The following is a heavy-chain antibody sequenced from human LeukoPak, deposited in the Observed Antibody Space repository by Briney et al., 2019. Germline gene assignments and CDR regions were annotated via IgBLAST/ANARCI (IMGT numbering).Heavy chain of an antibody. J-gene: IGHJ4*02. D-gene: IGHD3-10*01. V-gene: IGHV3-66*01. CDR1: GFTVSSNY. Sequence: PGGSLRLSCAASGFTVSSNYMSWVRQAPGKGLEWVSVIYSGGSTYYADSVKGRFTISRDNSKNTLYLQMNSLRAEDTAVYYCAVDLTLWFGMINWGQGTLVTVSS. CDR3: AVDLTLWFGMIN. CDR2: IYSGGST.